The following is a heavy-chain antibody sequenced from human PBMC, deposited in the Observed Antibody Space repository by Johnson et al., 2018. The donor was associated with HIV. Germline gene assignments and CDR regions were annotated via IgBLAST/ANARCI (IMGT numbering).Heavy chain of an antibody. CDR2: IKQDGSEK. V-gene: IGHV3-7*05. Sequence: EHLVESGGGLIQPGLIQPGGSLRLSCAASGFTFSRYWMSWVRQAPGKGLDWVANIKQDGSEKYYVDSVKGRFTISRDNAKNSLYLQMNSLRAEDTAVYYCARDPGVVEAPRSRVDAFDIWGQGTMVTVSS. CDR3: ARDPGVVEAPRSRVDAFDI. CDR1: GFTFSRYW. J-gene: IGHJ3*02. D-gene: IGHD2-15*01.